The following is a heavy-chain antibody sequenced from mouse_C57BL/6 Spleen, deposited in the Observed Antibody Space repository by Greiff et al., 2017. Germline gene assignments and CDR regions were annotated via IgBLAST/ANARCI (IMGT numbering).Heavy chain of an antibody. CDR2: IYPGSGNT. D-gene: IGHD2-4*01. V-gene: IGHV1-66*01. Sequence: VQVVESGPELVKPGASVKISCKASGYSFTSYYIHWVKQRPGQGLEWIGWIYPGSGNTKYNEKFKGKATLTADTSSSTAYMQLSSLTSEDSAVYYCAPYDYDKDFDYWGQGTTLTVSS. CDR3: APYDYDKDFDY. CDR1: GYSFTSYY. J-gene: IGHJ2*01.